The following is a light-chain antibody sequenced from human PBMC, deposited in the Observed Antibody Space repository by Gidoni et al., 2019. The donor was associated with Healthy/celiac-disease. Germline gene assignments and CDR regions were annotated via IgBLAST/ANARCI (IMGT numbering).Light chain of an antibody. V-gene: IGLV2-14*01. CDR2: EVS. CDR3: SSYTSSSTYYV. CDR1: SSDVGGYNY. Sequence: PWTQPPSVLGPPGQSITISCTGTSSDVGGYNYVSWYQQHPGKAPKLMIYEVSNRPSGVSNRFSGSKSGNTASLTISGLQAEDEADYYCSSYTSSSTYYVFGTGTKVTVL. J-gene: IGLJ1*01.